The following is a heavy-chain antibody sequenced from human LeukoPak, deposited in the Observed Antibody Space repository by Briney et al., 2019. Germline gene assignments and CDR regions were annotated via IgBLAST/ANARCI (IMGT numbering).Heavy chain of an antibody. CDR1: GFTFSSYA. V-gene: IGHV3-30-3*01. CDR2: ISYDGSNK. J-gene: IGHJ4*02. Sequence: GGSLRLSCAASGFTFSSYAMHWVRQAPGKGLEWVAVISYDGSNKYYADSVKGRFTISRDNSKNTLYLQMNSLRAEDTAVYYCAREHSGYDAVEGQDYWGQGTLVTVSS. CDR3: AREHSGYDAVEGQDY. D-gene: IGHD5-12*01.